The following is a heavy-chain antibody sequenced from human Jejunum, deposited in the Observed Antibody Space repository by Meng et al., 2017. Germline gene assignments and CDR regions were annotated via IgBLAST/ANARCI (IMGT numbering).Heavy chain of an antibody. CDR3: AKTGYSGYDLDY. CDR1: GHTFTSYG. Sequence: QVQLVQSGSELKEPGASVKVSCKASGHTFTSYGISWVRQAPGQGLEWMGWINTNTGNSNYAQGFTGRFVFSVDTSVSTAYLQINNLRAEDTAVYYCAKTGYSGYDLDYWGQGTLVTVSS. V-gene: IGHV7-4-1*02. D-gene: IGHD5-12*01. J-gene: IGHJ4*02. CDR2: INTNTGNS.